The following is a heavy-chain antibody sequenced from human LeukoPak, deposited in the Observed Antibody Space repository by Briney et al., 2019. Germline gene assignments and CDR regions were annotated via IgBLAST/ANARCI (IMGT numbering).Heavy chain of an antibody. CDR1: GGSISSYY. J-gene: IGHJ1*01. D-gene: IGHD6-6*01. CDR3: ARESEYSSSSAEYFQH. Sequence: KPSETLSLTCTVSGGSISSYYWSWIRQPPGKGLEWIGYIYYSGSTNYNPSLKSRVTISVDTSKNQFSLKLSSVTAADTAVYYCARESEYSSSSAEYFQHWGQGTLVTGSS. V-gene: IGHV4-59*01. CDR2: IYYSGST.